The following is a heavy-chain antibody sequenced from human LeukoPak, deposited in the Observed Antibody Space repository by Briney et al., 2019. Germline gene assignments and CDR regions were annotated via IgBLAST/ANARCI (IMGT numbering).Heavy chain of an antibody. D-gene: IGHD3-3*01. V-gene: IGHV4-39*07. CDR2: IYYSGST. CDR3: ARLYYDFWSGYYADY. J-gene: IGHJ4*02. Sequence: SETLSLTCTVSGGSISSSSYYWGWIRQPPGKGLEWIGSIYYSGSTYYNPSLKSRVTISVDTSKNQFSLKLSSVTAADTAVYYCARLYYDFWSGYYADYWGQGTLVTVSS. CDR1: GGSISSSSYY.